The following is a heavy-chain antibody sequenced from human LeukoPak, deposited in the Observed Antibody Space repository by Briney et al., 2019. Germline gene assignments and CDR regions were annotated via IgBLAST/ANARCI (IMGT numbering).Heavy chain of an antibody. CDR2: IRDSGGNT. V-gene: IGHV3-23*01. CDR3: AREYSSSSLGY. CDR1: GFTFSSYA. D-gene: IGHD6-6*01. Sequence: GGSLRLSCVGSGFTFSSYAMNWVRQAPGKGLEWVSGIRDSGGNTYYADSVKGRFTISRDNSKNTLYLQMNSLRAEDTAVYYCAREYSSSSLGYWGQGTLVAVSS. J-gene: IGHJ4*02.